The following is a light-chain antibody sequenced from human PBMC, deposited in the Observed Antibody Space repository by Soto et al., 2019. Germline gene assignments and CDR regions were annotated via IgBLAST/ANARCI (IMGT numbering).Light chain of an antibody. V-gene: IGLV2-14*01. CDR3: SSYTSSSTPV. CDR1: STDVGGYNY. J-gene: IGLJ2*01. CDR2: EVS. Sequence: QSALTQPASVSGSRGQSITISCTGTSTDVGGYNYVSWYQHHPGKAPKLMIYEVSNRPSGVSNRFSGSKSANTASLTISGLQAEDEGDYYCSSYTSSSTPVFGGGTKLTVL.